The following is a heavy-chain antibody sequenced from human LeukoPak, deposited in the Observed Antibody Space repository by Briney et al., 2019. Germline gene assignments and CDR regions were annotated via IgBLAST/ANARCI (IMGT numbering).Heavy chain of an antibody. CDR3: ARDLGLTQSAFDI. J-gene: IGHJ3*02. CDR2: INPSGGST. D-gene: IGHD5-18*01. V-gene: IGHV1-46*01. CDR1: GYTFTSYD. Sequence: GASVKVSCKASGYTFTSYDINWVRQAPGQGLEWMGIINPSGGSTSYAQKFQGRVTMTRDTSTSTVYMELSSLRSEDTAVYYCARDLGLTQSAFDIWGQGTMVTVSS.